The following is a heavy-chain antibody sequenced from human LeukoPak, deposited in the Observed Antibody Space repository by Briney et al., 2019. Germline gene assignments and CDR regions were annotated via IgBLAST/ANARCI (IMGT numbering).Heavy chain of an antibody. CDR1: GGSVSSSRYY. CDR2: IYYTGST. V-gene: IGHV4-39*01. CDR3: ARADSSGYYPRPFDY. Sequence: PSETLSLTCPVSGGSVSSSRYYWGWIRQPPGKGLEWIGSIYYTGSTYYKPSLKSRVTISVDASKNQFSLKLSSVTAADTAVYYCARADSSGYYPRPFDYWGQGTLVTVSS. D-gene: IGHD3-22*01. J-gene: IGHJ4*02.